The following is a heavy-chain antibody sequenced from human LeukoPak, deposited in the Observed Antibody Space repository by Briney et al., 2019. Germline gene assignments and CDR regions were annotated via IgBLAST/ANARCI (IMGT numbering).Heavy chain of an antibody. CDR1: GGSISSGNYF. V-gene: IGHV4-61*09. D-gene: IGHD3-3*01. CDR2: IFTSGST. Sequence: MASQTLSLTCTVSGGSISSGNYFWSWIRQPAGKGLEWIGHIFTSGSTNYNPPLKSRVTMSVDTSKNQFSLKLNSVTAADTAVYYCARHLNHDFWSGYYTPFDYWGQGTLVTVSS. J-gene: IGHJ4*02. CDR3: ARHLNHDFWSGYYTPFDY.